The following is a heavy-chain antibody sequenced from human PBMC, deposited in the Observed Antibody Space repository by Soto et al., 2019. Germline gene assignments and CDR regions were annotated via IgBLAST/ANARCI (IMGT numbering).Heavy chain of an antibody. D-gene: IGHD3-10*01. CDR1: GFTFSHYA. J-gene: IGHJ4*02. CDR3: ARKYHFGSGSYLYYCDY. CDR2: IAADGGST. V-gene: IGHV3-23*01. Sequence: EVQLLESGGDLVQPGGSLRLSCAASGFTFSHYAMSWVRQAPGKGLEWVSTIAADGGSTYYGDSVKGRFSISRDNSKNTLFLQLNSLRAEDTAVYYCARKYHFGSGSYLYYCDYWGQGGLVTVSS.